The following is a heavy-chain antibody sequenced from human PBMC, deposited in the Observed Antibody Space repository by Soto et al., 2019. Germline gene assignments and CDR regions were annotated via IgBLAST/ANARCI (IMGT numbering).Heavy chain of an antibody. D-gene: IGHD6-19*01. Sequence: ESGGGLVPPGGSLRLSCAASGFTFSNYAMNWVRQAPGKGLEWVSVISGSGGSTYYADSVKGRFTISRDNSKNTLYLQMNSLRAEDTAVYYCASRNSGWYFDYWGQGTLVTVSS. CDR3: ASRNSGWYFDY. J-gene: IGHJ4*02. CDR1: GFTFSNYA. CDR2: ISGSGGST. V-gene: IGHV3-23*01.